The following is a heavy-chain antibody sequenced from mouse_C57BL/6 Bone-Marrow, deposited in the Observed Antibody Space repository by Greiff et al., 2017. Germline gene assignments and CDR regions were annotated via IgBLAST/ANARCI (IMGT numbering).Heavy chain of an antibody. D-gene: IGHD3-2*02. CDR2: IDPSDSYT. CDR3: ARELRLVYFDY. Sequence: QVQLQQPGAELVKPGASVKLSCKASGYTFTSYWMQWVKQRPGQGLEWIGEIDPSDSYTNYNQKFKGKATLTVDTSSSTAYMQLSSLTSEDSAVYYCARELRLVYFDYWGQGTTLTVSS. J-gene: IGHJ2*01. CDR1: GYTFTSYW. V-gene: IGHV1-50*01.